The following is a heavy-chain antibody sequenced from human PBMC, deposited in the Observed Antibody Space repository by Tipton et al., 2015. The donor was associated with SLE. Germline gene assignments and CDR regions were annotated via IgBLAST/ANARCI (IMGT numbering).Heavy chain of an antibody. CDR3: AKEGGSYGYYFDY. V-gene: IGHV3-33*06. Sequence: SLRLSCAASGFTFSSYGMHWVRQAPGKGLEWVAVIWYDGSNKYYADSVKGRFTISRDNSKNTLYLQMNSLRAEDTAVYYCAKEGGSYGYYFDYWGQGTLVTVSS. CDR1: GFTFSSYG. D-gene: IGHD1-26*01. CDR2: IWYDGSNK. J-gene: IGHJ4*02.